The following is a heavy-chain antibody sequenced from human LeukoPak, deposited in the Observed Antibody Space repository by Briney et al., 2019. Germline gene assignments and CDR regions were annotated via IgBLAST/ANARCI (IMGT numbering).Heavy chain of an antibody. CDR3: AKDRKYCSSTSCYPSDWYDP. V-gene: IGHV3-23*01. J-gene: IGHJ5*02. CDR1: GFTLSSYA. D-gene: IGHD2-2*01. CDR2: ISGSGGST. Sequence: PGGSLRLSCAASGFTLSSYAMSWVRQAPGKGLEWVSAISGSGGSTYYADSVKGRFTISRDNSKNTLYLQMNSLRAEDTAVYYCAKDRKYCSSTSCYPSDWYDPWGQGTLVTVSS.